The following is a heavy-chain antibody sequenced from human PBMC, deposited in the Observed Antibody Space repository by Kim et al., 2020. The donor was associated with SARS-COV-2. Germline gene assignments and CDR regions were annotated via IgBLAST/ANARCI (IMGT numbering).Heavy chain of an antibody. J-gene: IGHJ5*02. Sequence: LNGRVTISVDTSKNQFSLKLSSVTAADTAVYYCARVQRITMVRGVISWFDPWGQGTLVTVSS. D-gene: IGHD3-10*01. CDR3: ARVQRITMVRGVISWFDP. V-gene: IGHV4-31*02.